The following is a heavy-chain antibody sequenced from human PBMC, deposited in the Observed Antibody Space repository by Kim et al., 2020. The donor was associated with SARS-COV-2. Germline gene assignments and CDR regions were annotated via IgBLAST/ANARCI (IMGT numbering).Heavy chain of an antibody. CDR2: INAGNGNT. V-gene: IGHV1-3*01. D-gene: IGHD6-13*01. CDR1: GYTFTSYA. Sequence: ASVKVSCKASGYTFTSYAMHWVRQAPGQRLEWMGWINAGNGNTKYSQKFQGRVTITRDTSASTAYMELSSLRSEDTAVYYCASLGILYSSSFDEPTSRYYYYYGMDVWGQGTTVTVSS. CDR3: ASLGILYSSSFDEPTSRYYYYYGMDV. J-gene: IGHJ6*02.